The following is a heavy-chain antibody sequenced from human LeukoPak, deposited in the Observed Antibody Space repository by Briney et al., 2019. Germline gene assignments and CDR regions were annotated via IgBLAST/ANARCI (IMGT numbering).Heavy chain of an antibody. D-gene: IGHD4-17*01. CDR1: GGSISSGDYY. CDR2: IYYSGST. V-gene: IGHV4-30-4*01. J-gene: IGHJ4*02. CDR3: ARRPYGDYSFDY. Sequence: SETLSLTCTVSGGSISSGDYYWSWIRQPPGKGLEWIGYIYYSGSTYYNPSLKSRVTISVDTSKNQFSLKLSSVTAADTAVYYCARRPYGDYSFDYWGQGTLVTVSS.